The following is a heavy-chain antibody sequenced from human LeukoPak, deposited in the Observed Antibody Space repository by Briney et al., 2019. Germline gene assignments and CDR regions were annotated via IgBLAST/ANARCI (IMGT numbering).Heavy chain of an antibody. CDR1: GGSISSGDYY. V-gene: IGHV4-30-4*08. Sequence: SQTLSLTCTVAGGSISSGDYYWSWIRQPPGKGLEWIGYIYYSGSTYYNPSLKCRVTISVDTSKNQFSLKLSSVTASDTAVYYCARGSRDDYSLRFQWFDPWGQGTLVTVSS. J-gene: IGHJ5*02. CDR2: IYYSGST. CDR3: ARGSRDDYSLRFQWFDP. D-gene: IGHD5-24*01.